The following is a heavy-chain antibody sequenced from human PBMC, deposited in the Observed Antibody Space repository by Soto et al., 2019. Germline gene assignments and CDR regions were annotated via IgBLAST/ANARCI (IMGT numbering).Heavy chain of an antibody. V-gene: IGHV1-18*01. J-gene: IGHJ4*02. Sequence: QVQLVQSGAEVKKPGASVKVSCKASGYTFTSYGISWVRQAPGHGLEWMGWISANNGNTNYAQKLLGKVTMTTDTPKKTAYMELRSLRSDDTAVYYCARLLAAAGTQGFDYWGQGTLVTVSS. CDR2: ISANNGNT. CDR3: ARLLAAAGTQGFDY. CDR1: GYTFTSYG. D-gene: IGHD6-13*01.